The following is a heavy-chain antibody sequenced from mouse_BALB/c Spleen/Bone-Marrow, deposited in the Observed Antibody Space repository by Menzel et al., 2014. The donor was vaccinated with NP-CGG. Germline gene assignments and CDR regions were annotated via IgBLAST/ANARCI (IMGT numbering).Heavy chain of an antibody. CDR3: ARDYLYYFDY. CDR2: IRNKANGYTT. J-gene: IGHJ2*01. Sequence: EVKLMESGGGLVQPGGFLRLSCATSGFTFTDHYMSWVRQPPGKALEWLVFIRNKANGYTTEYSASVKGRFTISRDNSQSIVYLQMNTLRAEDSATHYCARDYLYYFDYWGQGTTLTVSS. D-gene: IGHD2-1*01. V-gene: IGHV7-3*02. CDR1: GFTFTDHY.